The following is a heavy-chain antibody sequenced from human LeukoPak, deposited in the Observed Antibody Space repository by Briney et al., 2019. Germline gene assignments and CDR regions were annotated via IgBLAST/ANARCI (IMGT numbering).Heavy chain of an antibody. V-gene: IGHV3-23*03. CDR1: GFTFSSYA. D-gene: IGHD1-26*01. J-gene: IGHJ6*03. CDR3: AGYGGSYPYYMDV. CDR2: IYTVGTI. Sequence: PGGSLRLSCAASGFTFSSYAMSWVRQAPGKGLEWVSVIYTVGTIYYADSVKGRCTISRDTSTNTVYLQLNSLRAEDTATYYCAGYGGSYPYYMDVWGKGTTVILSS.